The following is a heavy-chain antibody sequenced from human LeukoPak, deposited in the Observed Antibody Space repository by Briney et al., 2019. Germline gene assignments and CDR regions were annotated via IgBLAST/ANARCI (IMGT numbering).Heavy chain of an antibody. CDR2: IKQDGSDK. CDR1: GFTFNSFW. V-gene: IGHV3-7*03. Sequence: GGSLRLSCAASGFTFNSFWMTWVRQAPGKGLEWVADIKQDGSDKYYAGSVKGRFTISRDNAKNSLYLQMNSLRAEDTAVYFCARYNSAWKTDDYWGQGTLVTVSS. J-gene: IGHJ4*02. CDR3: ARYNSAWKTDDY. D-gene: IGHD6-19*01.